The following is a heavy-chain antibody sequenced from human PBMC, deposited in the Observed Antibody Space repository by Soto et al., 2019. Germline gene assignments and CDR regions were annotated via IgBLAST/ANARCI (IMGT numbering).Heavy chain of an antibody. Sequence: EVQLLESGGGFIHPGGSLRLSCAASGFSFSSFAMNWVRQAPGKGLEWVSIISGSADSTFYADSVKGRFTISRDNSKSTLYLQINSLRAADTAVYYCAKTRGAMISAISGYGMDVWGQGTTVTVSS. CDR2: ISGSADST. CDR3: AKTRGAMISAISGYGMDV. J-gene: IGHJ6*02. CDR1: GFSFSSFA. D-gene: IGHD2-21*02. V-gene: IGHV3-23*01.